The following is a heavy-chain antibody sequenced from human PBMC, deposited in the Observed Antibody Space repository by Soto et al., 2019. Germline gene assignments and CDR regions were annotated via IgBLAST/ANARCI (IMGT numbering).Heavy chain of an antibody. D-gene: IGHD5-12*01. CDR1: GFSLSSIGMG. CDR2: IYWDDDK. CDR3: ARLTRGVYDSGRLWEKFDY. Sequence: QITVKESGLTLVKPTETLTLTCTFSGFSLSSIGMGVGWIRQPPGKALEWLALIYWDDDKRYSPSLSSRLTITKEPSKNEVDLTMTTMDPVDTATYYCARLTRGVYDSGRLWEKFDYWGQGTLVTVSS. J-gene: IGHJ4*02. V-gene: IGHV2-5*02.